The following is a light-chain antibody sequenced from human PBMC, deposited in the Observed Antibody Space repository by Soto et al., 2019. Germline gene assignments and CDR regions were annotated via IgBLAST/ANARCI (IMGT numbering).Light chain of an antibody. V-gene: IGLV2-11*01. CDR1: NSDVGSYNY. CDR2: DVT. Sequence: QSALTQPRSVSASPGQSVTISCTGTNSDVGSYNYVSWYQLHPGKAPKLVISDVTKRPSGVPDRFSGSMSGNTAFLSISGLQAEDEADYYCCSYAGSYARLFGGGTKLTVL. J-gene: IGLJ2*01. CDR3: CSYAGSYARL.